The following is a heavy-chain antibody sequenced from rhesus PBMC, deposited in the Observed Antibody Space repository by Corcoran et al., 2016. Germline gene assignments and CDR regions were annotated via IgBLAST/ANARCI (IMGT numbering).Heavy chain of an antibody. CDR2: ISGRSGST. V-gene: IGHV4S19*01. Sequence: QVQLQESGPGLVKPSETLPLTCAVSGGSISSCNWWCLFRHTPAKGREWIGHISGRSGSTYYNPSLKSRVTISKDTSKNQFSLKLSSVTAADTAVYYCARDSFGIAAADNYFDYWGQGVLVTVSS. CDR1: GGSISSCNW. D-gene: IGHD6-31*01. CDR3: ARDSFGIAAADNYFDY. J-gene: IGHJ4*01.